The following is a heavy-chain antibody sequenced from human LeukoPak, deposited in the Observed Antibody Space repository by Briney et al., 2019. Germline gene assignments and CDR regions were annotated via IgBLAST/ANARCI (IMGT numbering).Heavy chain of an antibody. CDR3: ASTKKYYYDSSGYFHDAFDI. CDR2: IYYSGST. D-gene: IGHD3-22*01. J-gene: IGHJ3*02. Sequence: SQTLSLTCTVSGGSISSGGYYWSWIRQHPGKGLEWIGYIYYSGSTYYNPSLKSRVTISVDTSKNQFSLKLSSVTAADTAVYYCASTKKYYYDSSGYFHDAFDIWGQGTMVTVSS. CDR1: GGSISSGGYY. V-gene: IGHV4-31*03.